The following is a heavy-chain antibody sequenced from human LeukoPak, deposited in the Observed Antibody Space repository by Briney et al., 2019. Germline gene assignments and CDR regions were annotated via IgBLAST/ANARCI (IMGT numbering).Heavy chain of an antibody. J-gene: IGHJ5*02. CDR3: ARDGRGAGSPYNLFDP. Sequence: PGGSLRLSCAASGFTFSKYWMNWVXXXXGXGLXWVANIKEDGDEKKYVDSVKGRFTISRDNAKESLYLQMNSLRDEDTAVYYCARDGRGAGSPYNLFDPWGQGTLVIVSS. CDR2: IKEDGDEK. V-gene: IGHV3-7*01. CDR1: GFTFSKYW. D-gene: IGHD6-19*01.